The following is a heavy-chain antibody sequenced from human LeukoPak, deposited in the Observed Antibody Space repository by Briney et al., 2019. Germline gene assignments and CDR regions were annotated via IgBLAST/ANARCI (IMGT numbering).Heavy chain of an antibody. CDR2: IYYSGST. CDR1: GGSISSSSYY. CDR3: ARESGSSWGSNRRDWFDP. D-gene: IGHD6-13*01. J-gene: IGHJ5*02. Sequence: PSETLSLTCTVSGGSISSSSYYWGWIRQPPGKGLEWIGSIYYSGSTYYNPSLKSRVTISVDTSKNQFSLKLSSVTAADTAVYYCARESGSSWGSNRRDWFDPWGQGTLVTVSS. V-gene: IGHV4-39*07.